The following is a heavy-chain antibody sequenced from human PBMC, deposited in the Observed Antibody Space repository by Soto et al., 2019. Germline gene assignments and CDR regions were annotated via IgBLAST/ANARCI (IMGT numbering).Heavy chain of an antibody. CDR2: HYFSGTT. Sequence: QVQLQESGPGLVQPSETLSLTCTVSGGSINNYYWSWIRQPPGEGLEWIGYHYFSGTTNYNPSLRSRVTISVDTSKNQFSLKQTSVTAADTAVYYCSRLSQPIGPNWYFDLWGRGTLVTVSP. CDR1: GGSINNYY. V-gene: IGHV4-59*08. CDR3: SRLSQPIGPNWYFDL. J-gene: IGHJ2*01.